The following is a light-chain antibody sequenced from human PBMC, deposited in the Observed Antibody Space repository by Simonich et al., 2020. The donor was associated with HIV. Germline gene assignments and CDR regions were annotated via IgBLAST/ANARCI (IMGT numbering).Light chain of an antibody. Sequence: DIVMTQSPLSLPVTPGEPASISCRSSQSLHHGYNYLDWYLQKPGQSPQLLIYVGSNRASGVPDRFSGSGSGTDFTLKISRVEADDVGVYYCMQTLQTPFTFGPGTKVDIK. V-gene: IGKV2-28*01. CDR1: QSLHHGYNY. CDR2: VGS. CDR3: MQTLQTPFT. J-gene: IGKJ3*01.